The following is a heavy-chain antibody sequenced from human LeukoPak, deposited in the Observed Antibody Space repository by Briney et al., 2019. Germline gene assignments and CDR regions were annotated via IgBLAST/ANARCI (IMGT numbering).Heavy chain of an antibody. CDR2: ISGSGGST. D-gene: IGHD6-13*01. J-gene: IGHJ4*02. CDR3: AKAVAAAGKVDFDY. Sequence: GGSLRLSCAASGSTFSSYAMSWVRQAPGKGLEWVSAISGSGGSTYYADSVKGRFTISRDNSKNTLYLQMNSLRAEDTAVYYCAKAVAAAGKVDFDYWGQGTLVTVSS. V-gene: IGHV3-23*01. CDR1: GSTFSSYA.